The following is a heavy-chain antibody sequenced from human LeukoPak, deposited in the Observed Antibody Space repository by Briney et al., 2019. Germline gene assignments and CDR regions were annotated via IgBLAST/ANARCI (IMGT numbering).Heavy chain of an antibody. J-gene: IGHJ5*02. V-gene: IGHV4-38-2*02. CDR3: ARDGRDYYDFWSGYYGRFDP. D-gene: IGHD3-3*01. CDR1: GYSISSGYY. Sequence: SETLSLTCTVSGYSISSGYYWGWIRQPPGKGLEWIGSIYHSGSTYYNPSLKSRVTISVDTSKNQSPLKLSSVTAADTAVYYCARDGRDYYDFWSGYYGRFDPWGQGTLVTVSS. CDR2: IYHSGST.